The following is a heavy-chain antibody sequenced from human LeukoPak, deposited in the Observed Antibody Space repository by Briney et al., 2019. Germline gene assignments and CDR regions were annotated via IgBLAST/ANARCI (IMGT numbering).Heavy chain of an antibody. CDR1: GFTFSSYG. D-gene: IGHD3-22*01. V-gene: IGHV3-30*02. CDR3: AKDLLQYYYDSSGYYSLYYYYYYMDV. CDR2: IRYDGSNK. J-gene: IGHJ6*03. Sequence: GGSLRLSCAASGFTFSSYGMHWVRQAPGKGLEWVAFIRYDGSNKYYADSVKGRFTISRDNSKNTLYLQMNSLRAEDTAVYYCAKDLLQYYYDSSGYYSLYYYYYYMDVWGKGTTVTISS.